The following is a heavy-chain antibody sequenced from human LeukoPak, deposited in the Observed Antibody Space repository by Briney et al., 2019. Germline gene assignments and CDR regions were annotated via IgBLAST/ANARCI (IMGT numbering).Heavy chain of an antibody. CDR2: IYYSGST. Sequence: SETLSLTCTVSGYSISSGYYWGWIRQPPGKGLEWIGSIYYSGSTYYNPSLKSRVTISVDTSKNQFSLKLSSVTAADTAVYYCARDGDYYDSKAGSYWGQGTLVTVSS. J-gene: IGHJ4*02. CDR3: ARDGDYYDSKAGSY. CDR1: GYSISSGYY. V-gene: IGHV4-38-2*02. D-gene: IGHD3-22*01.